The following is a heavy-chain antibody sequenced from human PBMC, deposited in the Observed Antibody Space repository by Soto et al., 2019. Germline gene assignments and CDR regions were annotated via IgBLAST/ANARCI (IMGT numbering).Heavy chain of an antibody. CDR2: INAGNGNT. CDR1: GYTFTSYA. J-gene: IGHJ4*02. CDR3: ARGPGGPDGPGDY. Sequence: ASVKVSCKVSGYTFTSYAMHWVRQAPGQRLEWMGWINAGNGNTKYSQKFQGRVTITRDTSASTAYMELSSLRSEGTALYYCARGPGGPDGPGDYWGQGTLVTVSS. D-gene: IGHD2-15*01. V-gene: IGHV1-3*01.